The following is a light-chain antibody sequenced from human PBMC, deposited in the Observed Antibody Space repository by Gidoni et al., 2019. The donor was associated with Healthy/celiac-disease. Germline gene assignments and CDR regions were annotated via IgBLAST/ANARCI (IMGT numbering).Light chain of an antibody. CDR2: DAS. Sequence: EIVLTQSPATLSLSPGERATLSCRANQSVSSYLAWYQQKPGQAPRLLIYDASNRATGIPARCSGSGSGTDFTLTISSLEPEDVAVYYCQKRSNWPTFGGGTKVEIK. CDR3: QKRSNWPT. J-gene: IGKJ4*01. CDR1: QSVSSY. V-gene: IGKV3-11*01.